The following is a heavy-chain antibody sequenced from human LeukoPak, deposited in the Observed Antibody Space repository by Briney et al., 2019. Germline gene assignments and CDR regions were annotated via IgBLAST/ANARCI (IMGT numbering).Heavy chain of an antibody. J-gene: IGHJ4*02. CDR3: ARGHPALDS. V-gene: IGHV4-59*11. CDR1: GGSISSHF. CDR2: IYYSGST. Sequence: SETLSLTCTVSGGSISSHFWSWIRQTPGKGLEWIGYIYYSGSTNYNPSLKSRVTISVNTSKNQFSLKLSSVTAADTAVFYCARGHPALDSWGQGTLVTVSS.